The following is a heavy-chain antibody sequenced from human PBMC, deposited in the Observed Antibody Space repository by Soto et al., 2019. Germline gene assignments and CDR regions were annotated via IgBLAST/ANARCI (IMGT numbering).Heavy chain of an antibody. D-gene: IGHD5-18*01. CDR2: IYYTGTT. CDR1: GDSISGGNYY. Sequence: SETLSLTCTVSGDSISGGNYYWTWIRQHPGRGLEWIGYIYYTGTTHYSPSLQSRVTMSVDTSKNQISLRLTSVTAADTAVYCCATESGSTYGYFDHWGQGTQVTVSS. V-gene: IGHV4-30-4*08. J-gene: IGHJ4*02. CDR3: ATESGSTYGYFDH.